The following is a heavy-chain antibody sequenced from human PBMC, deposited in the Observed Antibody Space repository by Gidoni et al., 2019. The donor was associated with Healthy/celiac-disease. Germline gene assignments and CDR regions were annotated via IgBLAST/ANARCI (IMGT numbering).Heavy chain of an antibody. D-gene: IGHD1-7*01. Sequence: QVQLQQWGAGLLKPSETLSLTCAVYGGSFSGYYWSWIRQPPGKGLEWIGEINHSGSTNYNPSRKSRVTISVDTSKNQFSLKLNSMTAADTAVYYCARALDWNSPLSVDYWGQGTLVTVSS. J-gene: IGHJ4*02. V-gene: IGHV4-34*02. CDR1: GGSFSGYY. CDR2: INHSGST. CDR3: ARALDWNSPLSVDY.